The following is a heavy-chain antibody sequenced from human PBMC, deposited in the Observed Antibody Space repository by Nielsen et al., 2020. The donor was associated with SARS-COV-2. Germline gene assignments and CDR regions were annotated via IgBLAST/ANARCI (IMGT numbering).Heavy chain of an antibody. Sequence: SETLSLTCTASGVSIRSYYWSWIRQPPGKGLEWIGSISYSGSTYYNPSLKSRVAISEDTSKNQFSLKLISVTAADTAVFYCARWFMGGGFDYWGQGSLVTVSS. V-gene: IGHV4-59*05. CDR2: ISYSGST. CDR1: GVSIRSYY. D-gene: IGHD3-10*01. J-gene: IGHJ4*02. CDR3: ARWFMGGGFDY.